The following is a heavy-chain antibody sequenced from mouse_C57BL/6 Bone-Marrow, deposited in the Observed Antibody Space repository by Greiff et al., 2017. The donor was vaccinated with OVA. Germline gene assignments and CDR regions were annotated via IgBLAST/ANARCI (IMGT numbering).Heavy chain of an antibody. V-gene: IGHV1-69*01. CDR1: GYTFTSYW. J-gene: IGHJ4*01. CDR2: IDPSDSYT. Sequence: QVQLQQPGAELVMPGASVKLSCKASGYTFTSYWMHWVKQRPGQGLEWIGEIDPSDSYTNYNQKFKGKSTLTVDKSSSTAYMQLSSLTSEDSAVYYCARGNYYGSSYGTCYAMDYWGQGTSVTVSS. CDR3: ARGNYYGSSYGTCYAMDY. D-gene: IGHD1-1*01.